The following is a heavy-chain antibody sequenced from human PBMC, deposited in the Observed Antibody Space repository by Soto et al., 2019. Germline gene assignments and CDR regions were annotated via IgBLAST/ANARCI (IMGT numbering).Heavy chain of an antibody. CDR1: GGSFSGYY. Sequence: PSETLSLTCAVYGGSFSGYYWSWIRQPPGTGLGWIGEINHSGSTNYNPSLKSRVTISVDTSKNQFSLKLTSVTAADTAVYYCARDKITGLFDYWGQGTLVTVSS. D-gene: IGHD2-8*02. V-gene: IGHV4-34*01. CDR3: ARDKITGLFDY. CDR2: INHSGST. J-gene: IGHJ4*02.